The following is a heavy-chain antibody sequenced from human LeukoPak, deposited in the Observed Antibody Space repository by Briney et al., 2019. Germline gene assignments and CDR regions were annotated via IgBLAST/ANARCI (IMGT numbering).Heavy chain of an antibody. CDR1: GFTFSSYW. J-gene: IGHJ3*02. CDR2: IKQDGSEK. Sequence: PGGSLRLSCAASGFTFSSYWMSWVRQAPGKGLEWVANIKQDGSEKYYVDSVKGRFTISRDNSKNTLYLQMISLRAEDTAVYYCAKSEAKVTPAGTRVIWGQGTMVTVS. D-gene: IGHD4-17*01. V-gene: IGHV3-7*01. CDR3: AKSEAKVTPAGTRVI.